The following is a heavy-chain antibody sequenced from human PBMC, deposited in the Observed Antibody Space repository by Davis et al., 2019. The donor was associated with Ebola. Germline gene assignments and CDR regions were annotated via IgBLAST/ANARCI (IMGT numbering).Heavy chain of an antibody. CDR3: TRVKDNSGYYYGAMGY. V-gene: IGHV3-74*01. CDR2: INSDGSST. CDR1: GFTFSSYW. J-gene: IGHJ4*02. Sequence: GESLKISCAASGFTFSSYWMHWVRQAPGKGLVWVSRINSDGSSTSYADSVKGRFTISRDDSKSIAYLQINSLKTEDTAVYYCTRVKDNSGYYYGAMGYWGQGTLLTVSS. D-gene: IGHD3-22*01.